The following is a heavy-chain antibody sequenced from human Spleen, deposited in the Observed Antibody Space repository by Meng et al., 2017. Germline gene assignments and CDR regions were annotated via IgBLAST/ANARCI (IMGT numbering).Heavy chain of an antibody. J-gene: IGHJ4*02. CDR1: GGSVSSGSYY. CDR2: INHSGST. V-gene: IGHV4-61*03. Sequence: GQVQQPGRGRVRPPETSPPPCPVSGGSVSSGSYYWSWIRQPPGKGLEWIGEINHSGSTNYNPSLERRATISVDTSQNNLSLKLSSVTAADSAVYYCARGPTTMAHDFDYWGQGTLVTVSS. D-gene: IGHD4-11*01. CDR3: ARGPTTMAHDFDY.